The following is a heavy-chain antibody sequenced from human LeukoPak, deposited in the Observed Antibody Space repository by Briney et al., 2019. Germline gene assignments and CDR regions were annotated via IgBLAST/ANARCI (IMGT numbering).Heavy chain of an antibody. J-gene: IGHJ6*03. CDR3: ARDEIVATTKANYYYYMDV. V-gene: IGHV3-21*01. CDR2: ISTSSNYI. Sequence: PGGSLRLSCVASGFTFSTYSMNWVRQAPGKGLEWVSFISTSSNYIYYADSVKGRFTISRDNAKNSLYLQMNSLRAEDTAVYYCARDEIVATTKANYYYYMDVWGKGTTVTISS. D-gene: IGHD5-12*01. CDR1: GFTFSTYS.